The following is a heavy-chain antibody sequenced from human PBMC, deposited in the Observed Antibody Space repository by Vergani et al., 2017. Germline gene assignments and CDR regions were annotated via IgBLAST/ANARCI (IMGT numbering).Heavy chain of an antibody. D-gene: IGHD6-19*01. CDR2: ISSSSCYR. CDR3: ARERQVAGTIRRHLDY. CDR1: GFTFSSYS. V-gene: IGHV3-21*01. Sequence: EVQLVESGGGLVKPGGSLRLSCAASGFTFSSYSMNWVRQPPGKGVEWVSSISSSSCYRYNADSVKGGFTISRDNAKNSLYLQMNSLRAEDTAVYYCARERQVAGTIRRHLDYWGQGTLVTVSS. J-gene: IGHJ4*02.